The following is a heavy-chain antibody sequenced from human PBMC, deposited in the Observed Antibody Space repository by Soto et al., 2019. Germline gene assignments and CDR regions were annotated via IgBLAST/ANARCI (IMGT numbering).Heavy chain of an antibody. D-gene: IGHD6-19*01. J-gene: IGHJ4*02. CDR2: IYYSGST. V-gene: IGHV4-31*03. Sequence: PSETLSLTCTVSGGSISSGGYYWSWIRQHPGKGLEWIGYIYYSGSTYYNPSLKSRVTISVDTSKNQFSLKLSSVPAADTTVYYCAYTAAGSIAVAGYYFDYWGQGTLVTV. CDR3: AYTAAGSIAVAGYYFDY. CDR1: GGSISSGGYY.